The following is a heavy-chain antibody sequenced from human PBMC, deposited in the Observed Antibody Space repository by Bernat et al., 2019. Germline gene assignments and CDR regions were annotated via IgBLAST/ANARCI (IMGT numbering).Heavy chain of an antibody. CDR3: ARDASDIVVVPAPLGWFDP. CDR1: GYTFTSYY. Sequence: QVQLVQSGAEVKKPGASVKVSCKASGYTFTSYYMHWVRQAPGQGLEWMGIINPSGGSTSYAQKFQGRVTMTRDTSTSTVYMELSSLRSEDTAVYYCARDASDIVVVPAPLGWFDPWGQGTLVTVSS. D-gene: IGHD2-2*01. J-gene: IGHJ5*02. CDR2: INPSGGST. V-gene: IGHV1-46*01.